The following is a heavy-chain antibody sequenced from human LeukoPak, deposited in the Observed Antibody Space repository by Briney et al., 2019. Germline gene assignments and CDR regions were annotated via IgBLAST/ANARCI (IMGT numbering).Heavy chain of an antibody. D-gene: IGHD3-9*01. CDR1: GGSISSYY. J-gene: IGHJ5*02. CDR2: IYYSGST. CDR3: ARAQGEHYDILTGYNHYNWFDP. Sequence: PSETLSLTCTVSGGSISSYYWSWIRQPPGKGLEWIGYIYYSGSTNYNPSLKSRVTISVDTSKNQFSLKLSSVTAADTAVYYCARAQGEHYDILTGYNHYNWFDPWGQGTLVTVSS. V-gene: IGHV4-59*01.